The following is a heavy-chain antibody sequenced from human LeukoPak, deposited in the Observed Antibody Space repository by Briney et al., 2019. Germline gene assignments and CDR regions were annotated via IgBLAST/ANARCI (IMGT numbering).Heavy chain of an antibody. J-gene: IGHJ5*02. D-gene: IGHD6-6*01. CDR2: ISAYNGNT. CDR1: GYTFTSYG. V-gene: IGHV1-18*01. CDR3: ARDLSSSSRHWFDP. Sequence: ASVKVSCKASGYTFTSYGISWVRQAPGQGLEWMGWISAYNGNTNYAQKLQGRVTMTTDTSTSTAYMELRSLRSDDTAVYYCARDLSSSSRHWFDPWGQGTLVTVSS.